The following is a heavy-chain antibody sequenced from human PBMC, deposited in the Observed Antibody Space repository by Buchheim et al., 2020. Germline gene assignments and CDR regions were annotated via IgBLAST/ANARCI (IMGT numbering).Heavy chain of an antibody. CDR3: ARETYYDILTGPNWFDP. CDR1: GFTFSSYA. Sequence: QVQLVESGGGVVQPGRSLRLSCAASGFTFSSYAMHWVRQAPGKGLEWVAVISYDGSNKYYADSVKGRFTISRDNSKHTLYLQMNSLRAEDTAVYYCARETYYDILTGPNWFDPWGQGTL. CDR2: ISYDGSNK. J-gene: IGHJ5*02. D-gene: IGHD3-9*01. V-gene: IGHV3-30-3*01.